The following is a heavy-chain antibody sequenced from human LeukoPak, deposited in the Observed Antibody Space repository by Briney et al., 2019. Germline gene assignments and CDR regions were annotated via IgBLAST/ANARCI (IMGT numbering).Heavy chain of an antibody. Sequence: PGRSLRLSCAASGFTFSSYGMHWVRQAPGKGLEWVAVISYDGSNKYYADSVKGRFTISRDNSKNSLYLQMNSLRAEDTAVYYCARVRSSSSWDHDAFDIWGQGTMVTVSS. CDR3: ARVRSSSSWDHDAFDI. D-gene: IGHD6-6*01. CDR1: GFTFSSYG. V-gene: IGHV3-30*03. J-gene: IGHJ3*02. CDR2: ISYDGSNK.